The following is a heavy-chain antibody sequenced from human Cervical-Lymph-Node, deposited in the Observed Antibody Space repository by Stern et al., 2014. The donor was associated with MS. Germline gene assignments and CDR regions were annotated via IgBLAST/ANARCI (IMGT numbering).Heavy chain of an antibody. CDR3: ARSVVIVVALHNWFDP. CDR1: GYIFPDYG. D-gene: IGHD2-15*01. J-gene: IGHJ5*02. Sequence: VQLVESGAEVKKPGASVKVSCKASGYIFPDYGIPWVRQAPGQGLEWMGGISTYTGDTHYAQKFQGRVTMTTDTSTTTANMRPRSLRSADAAVYYCARSVVIVVALHNWFDPWGQGTLVTVSS. V-gene: IGHV1-18*01. CDR2: ISTYTGDT.